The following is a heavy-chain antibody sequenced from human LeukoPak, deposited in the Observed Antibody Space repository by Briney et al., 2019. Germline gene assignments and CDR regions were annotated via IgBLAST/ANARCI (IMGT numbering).Heavy chain of an antibody. CDR1: GFTFGDYS. V-gene: IGHV3-48*01. CDR2: ISSSSSVI. CDR3: ARDPPNWGFGY. J-gene: IGHJ4*02. D-gene: IGHD7-27*01. Sequence: GGSLRLSCAASGFTFGDYSMTWVRQAPGKGLEWISYISSSSSVIYYADSVRGRFTISRDNAKKSLYLRMNSLRAEDTAVYYCARDPPNWGFGYWGQGTLVTVSS.